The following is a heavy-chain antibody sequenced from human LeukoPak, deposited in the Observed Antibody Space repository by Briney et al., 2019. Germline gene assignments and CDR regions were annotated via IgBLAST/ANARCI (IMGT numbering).Heavy chain of an antibody. CDR1: GFTFSSYW. V-gene: IGHV3-7*01. CDR2: IKQDGSEK. D-gene: IGHD6-13*01. J-gene: IGHJ4*02. CDR3: ASTSGHWYTTFLDY. Sequence: GGSLRLSCAASGFTFSSYWMSWVRQAPGKGLEWVANIKQDGSEKYYVDSVKGRFTISRDNAKNSLYLQMNSLRAEDTAVYYCASTSGHWYTTFLDYWGQGTLVTVSS.